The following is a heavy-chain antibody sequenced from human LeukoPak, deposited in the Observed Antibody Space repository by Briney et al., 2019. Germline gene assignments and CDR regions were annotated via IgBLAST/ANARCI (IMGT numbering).Heavy chain of an antibody. V-gene: IGHV3-23*01. CDR3: AKADYDSSGYRRFDY. CDR1: GFTFSTNA. Sequence: PGGSLRLSCAASGFTFSTNAMAWVRQAPGKGLEWVSAIRGSGDDTYYADSVKGRFTISRDNSKNTLYLQMNSLRAEDTAVYYCAKADYDSSGYRRFDYWGQGTLVTVSS. D-gene: IGHD3-22*01. J-gene: IGHJ4*02. CDR2: IRGSGDDT.